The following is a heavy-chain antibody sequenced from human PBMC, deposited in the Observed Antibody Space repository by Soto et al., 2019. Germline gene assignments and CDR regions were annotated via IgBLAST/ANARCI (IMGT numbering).Heavy chain of an antibody. CDR3: PKDVLAPYHDFDT. V-gene: IGHV4-61*08. Sequence: QVQLQESGPGLVKPLETLSLTCTVSGGSIDNGDYYWSWIRQPPGKRLEWIGYVHYSGTKNYNPFLKIRVTLSLDKSKNQFSQKMNSVTAADTAVYFCPKDVLAPYHDFDTWRHGTLVTVSS. CDR1: GGSIDNGDYY. J-gene: IGHJ5*01. D-gene: IGHD1-1*01. CDR2: VHYSGTK.